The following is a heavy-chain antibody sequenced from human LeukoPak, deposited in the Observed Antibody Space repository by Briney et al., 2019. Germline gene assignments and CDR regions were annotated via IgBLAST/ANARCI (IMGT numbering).Heavy chain of an antibody. CDR1: GGSISSYY. Sequence: PSETLSLTCTVSGGSISSYYWSWIRQPPGKGLEWIGYIYYSGSTNYNPSLKSRVTISVDTSKNQFSLKLSSVTAADTAVYYCARARIHYYDSSGYNDYWGQGTLVTVSS. CDR2: IYYSGST. D-gene: IGHD3-22*01. J-gene: IGHJ4*02. CDR3: ARARIHYYDSSGYNDY. V-gene: IGHV4-59*01.